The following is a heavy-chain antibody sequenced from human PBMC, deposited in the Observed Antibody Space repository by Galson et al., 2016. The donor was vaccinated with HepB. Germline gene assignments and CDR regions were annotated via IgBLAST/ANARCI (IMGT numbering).Heavy chain of an antibody. CDR1: GGSISSGGYY. CDR2: IHSSGST. J-gene: IGHJ4*02. D-gene: IGHD5-18*01. CDR3: ARDKNERGYSYGHFDY. V-gene: IGHV4-31*03. Sequence: TLSLTCTVSGGSISSGGYYWSWIRQHPGKGLEWIGYIHSSGSTYYNPSLESRVSISVDTSKNQFSLKLSSVTAADTAVYYCARDKNERGYSYGHFDYWGQGALVTVSS.